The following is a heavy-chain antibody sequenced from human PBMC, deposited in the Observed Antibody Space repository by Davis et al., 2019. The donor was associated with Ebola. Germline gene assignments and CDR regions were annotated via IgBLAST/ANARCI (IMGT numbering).Heavy chain of an antibody. Sequence: ESLKISCAVYGGSFSGYYWTWIRQPPGKGLERIGEIDHSGRTTWNASLKSRVTISVDTSKNQFSLKLTSVTAADTAVYYCARYCSSNTCNLFDFWGQGSLVTVSS. CDR1: GGSFSGYY. CDR3: ARYCSSNTCNLFDF. V-gene: IGHV4-34*01. D-gene: IGHD2-2*01. J-gene: IGHJ5*01. CDR2: IDHSGRT.